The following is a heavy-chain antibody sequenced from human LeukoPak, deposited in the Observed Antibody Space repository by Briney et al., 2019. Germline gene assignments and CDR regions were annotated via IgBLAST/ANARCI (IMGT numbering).Heavy chain of an antibody. J-gene: IGHJ4*02. CDR2: IIPIFGTA. V-gene: IGHV1-69*06. Sequence: SVKVSCKASGGTFSSYAISWVRQAPGQGLEWMGGIIPIFGTANYAQKFQGRVTITADKSTSTAHLELSSLRSEDTAVYYCAREFEDTAMAHRRFDYWGQGTLVTVSS. CDR3: AREFEDTAMAHRRFDY. CDR1: GGTFSSYA. D-gene: IGHD5-18*01.